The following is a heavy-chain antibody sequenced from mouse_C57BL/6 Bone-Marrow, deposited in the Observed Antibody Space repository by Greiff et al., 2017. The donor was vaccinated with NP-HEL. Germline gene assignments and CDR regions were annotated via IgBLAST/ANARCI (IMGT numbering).Heavy chain of an antibody. CDR2: IWGVGST. V-gene: IGHV2-6*01. CDR3: AYYGSSYPFAY. D-gene: IGHD1-1*01. Sequence: VMLVESGPGLVAPSQSLSITCTVSGFSLTSSGVDWVRQSPGKGLEWLGVIWGVGSTNYNSALKSRLSISKDNSKSQVFLKMNSLQTDDTAMYYCAYYGSSYPFAYWGQGTLVTVSA. CDR1: GFSLTSSG. J-gene: IGHJ3*01.